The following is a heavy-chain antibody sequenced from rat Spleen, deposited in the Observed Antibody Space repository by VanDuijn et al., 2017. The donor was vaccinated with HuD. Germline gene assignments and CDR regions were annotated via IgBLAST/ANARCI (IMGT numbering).Heavy chain of an antibody. CDR1: GFIFSDYG. CDR3: ARHSYSSYGEFDY. CDR2: ITSGGSNT. Sequence: EVQLVESGGGLVQPGRSMKLSCAASGFIFSDYGMHWIRQAPTKGLEWVATITSGGSNTYYPDSVKGRFTISRDNTKSTLYLQMDSLRSEDTATYYCARHSYSSYGEFDYWGQGVMVTVSS. D-gene: IGHD1-2*01. J-gene: IGHJ2*01. V-gene: IGHV5-25*01.